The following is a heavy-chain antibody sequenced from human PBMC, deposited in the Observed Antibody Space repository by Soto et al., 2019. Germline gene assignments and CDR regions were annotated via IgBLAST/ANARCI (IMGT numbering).Heavy chain of an antibody. Sequence: TLSLTCTVSDGSISNFYWSWIRQPPGKGLEWIGSMLYSGLTYYNPSLKSRVTRSVDTSKNQFSVRLNSVTASDTAVYYCAPLSVSLSGPYGIHVWGQGTTVTVSS. CDR1: DGSISNFY. J-gene: IGHJ6*02. V-gene: IGHV4-59*04. D-gene: IGHD2-15*01. CDR3: APLSVSLSGPYGIHV. CDR2: MLYSGLT.